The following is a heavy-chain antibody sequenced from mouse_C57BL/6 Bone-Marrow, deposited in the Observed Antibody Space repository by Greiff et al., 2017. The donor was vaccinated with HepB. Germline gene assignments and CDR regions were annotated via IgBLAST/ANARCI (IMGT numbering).Heavy chain of an antibody. J-gene: IGHJ4*01. Sequence: VQLQQSGAELVRPGASVKLSCTASGFNIKDDYMHWVKQRPEQGLEWIGWIDPENGDTEYASKFQGKATITVDTSSNTAYLQLSSLTSEDTAVYYCKPLYAMDYWGQGPSVTVSS. D-gene: IGHD6-1*01. CDR2: IDPENGDT. V-gene: IGHV14-4*01. CDR1: GFNIKDDY. CDR3: KPLYAMDY.